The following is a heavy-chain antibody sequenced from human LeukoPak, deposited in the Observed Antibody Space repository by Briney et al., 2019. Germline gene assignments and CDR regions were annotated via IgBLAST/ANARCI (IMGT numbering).Heavy chain of an antibody. Sequence: GGSLRLSCAASGFTFSNYAMSWVRQAPGKGLEWVSAISGSGGSTYYADSVKGRFTISRDSSKNTLYLQMNSLRAEDTAVYYCARVGDSSSWYLGVTWFDPWGQGTLVTVSS. V-gene: IGHV3-23*01. J-gene: IGHJ5*02. CDR2: ISGSGGST. D-gene: IGHD6-13*01. CDR1: GFTFSNYA. CDR3: ARVGDSSSWYLGVTWFDP.